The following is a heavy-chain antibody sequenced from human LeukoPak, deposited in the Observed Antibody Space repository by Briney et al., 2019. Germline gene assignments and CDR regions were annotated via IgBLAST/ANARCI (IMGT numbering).Heavy chain of an antibody. Sequence: GGSLRLSCAASGFTFSSYSMNRVRQAPGKGLEWVSSISSSSSYIYYADSVKGRFTISRDNAKNSLYLQMNSLRAEDTAVYYCAREPGIAAAGFFDYWGQGTLVTVSS. V-gene: IGHV3-21*01. CDR1: GFTFSSYS. D-gene: IGHD6-13*01. CDR3: AREPGIAAAGFFDY. CDR2: ISSSSSYI. J-gene: IGHJ4*02.